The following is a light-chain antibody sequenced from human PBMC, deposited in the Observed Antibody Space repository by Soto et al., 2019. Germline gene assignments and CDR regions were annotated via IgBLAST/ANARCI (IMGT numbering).Light chain of an antibody. J-gene: IGLJ2*01. V-gene: IGLV2-14*03. CDR3: SSYSSSNTVL. CDR2: DVT. Sequence: QSALTQPASVSGSPGQSITISCTGTSRDVGGYNYVSWYQHHPGKAPKLMVYDVTDRPSGISCRFSGSKSGNTASLTISRLPSEDEADYYCSSYSSSNTVLFGAGTKLTVL. CDR1: SRDVGGYNY.